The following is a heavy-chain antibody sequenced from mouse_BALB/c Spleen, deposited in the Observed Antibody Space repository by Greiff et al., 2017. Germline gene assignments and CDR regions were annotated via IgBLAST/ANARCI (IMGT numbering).Heavy chain of an antibody. CDR2: ISYDGSN. CDR3: ARGGVVEYFDV. CDR1: GYSITSGYY. D-gene: IGHD1-1*01. Sequence: EVQLVESGPGLVKPSQSLSLTCSVTGYSITSGYYWNWIRQFPGNKLEWMGYISYDGSNNYNPSLKNRISITRDTSKNQFFLKLNSVTTEDTATYYCARGGVVEYFDVWGAGTTVTVSS. V-gene: IGHV3-6*02. J-gene: IGHJ1*01.